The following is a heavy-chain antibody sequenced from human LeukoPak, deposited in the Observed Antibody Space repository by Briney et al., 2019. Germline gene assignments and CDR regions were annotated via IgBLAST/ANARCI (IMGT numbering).Heavy chain of an antibody. J-gene: IGHJ4*02. CDR1: GIIFSNYW. D-gene: IGHD3-10*01. V-gene: IGHV3-48*04. CDR3: ARDSITMVRRPFDY. Sequence: GGSLRLSCAASGIIFSNYWMHWVRRAPGKGLEWVSYISSSGSTIYYADSVKGRFTISRDNAKNSLYLQMNSLRAEDTAVYYCARDSITMVRRPFDYWGQGTLVTVSS. CDR2: ISSSGSTI.